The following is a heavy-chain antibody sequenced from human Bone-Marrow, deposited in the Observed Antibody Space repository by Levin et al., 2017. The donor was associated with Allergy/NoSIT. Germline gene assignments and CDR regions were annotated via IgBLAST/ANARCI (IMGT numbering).Heavy chain of an antibody. Sequence: AGESLKISCKASGYIFTRYYIHWVRQAPGQGLEWMGVMTPSSGATIYAHVFQGRVTMTRDTSTTTVYLEVNSLRSDDTAVYYCATDGGRGGAFPWAPYFDSWGQGTLVNVSS. CDR2: MTPSSGAT. D-gene: IGHD1-26*01. CDR3: ATDGGRGGAFPWAPYFDS. V-gene: IGHV1-46*01. J-gene: IGHJ4*02. CDR1: GYIFTRYY.